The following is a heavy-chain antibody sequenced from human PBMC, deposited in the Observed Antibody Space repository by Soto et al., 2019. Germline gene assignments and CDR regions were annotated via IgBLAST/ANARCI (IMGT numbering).Heavy chain of an antibody. CDR3: ARDKGRLHRLAYYYYGMDV. D-gene: IGHD4-4*01. CDR2: IYYSGST. CDR1: GGSISSGGYY. Sequence: SETLSLTCTVSGGSISSGGYYWSWIRQHPGKGLEWIGYIYYSGSTYYNPSLKSRVTISVDTSKNQFSLKLSSVTAADTAVYYCARDKGRLHRLAYYYYGMDVWGQGTRVTVSS. J-gene: IGHJ6*02. V-gene: IGHV4-31*02.